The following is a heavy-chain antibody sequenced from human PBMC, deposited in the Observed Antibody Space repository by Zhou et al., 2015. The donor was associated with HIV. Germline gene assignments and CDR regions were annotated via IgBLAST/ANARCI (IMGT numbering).Heavy chain of an antibody. CDR1: GFTFSSYG. Sequence: QVQLVESGGGVVQPGRSLRLSCAASGFTFSSYGMHWVRQAPGKGLEWVAVIWYDGSNKYYADSVKGRFTISRDNSKNTLYLQMNSLRAEDTAVYYCARDNGYSGSLGNAFDIWGQGTMVTVSS. V-gene: IGHV3-33*01. D-gene: IGHD1-26*01. J-gene: IGHJ3*02. CDR3: ARDNGYSGSLGNAFDI. CDR2: IWYDGSNK.